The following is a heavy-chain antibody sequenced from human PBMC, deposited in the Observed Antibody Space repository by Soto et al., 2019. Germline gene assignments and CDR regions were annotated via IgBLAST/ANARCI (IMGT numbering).Heavy chain of an antibody. CDR3: ARDGGYCSGGSCYHLDY. Sequence: QVQLVEAGGGVVQPGRSLRLSCAASGFTFSSYAMHWVRQAPGKGLEWVAVISYDGSNKYYADSVKGRFTISRDNSKNALYLQMNSLRAEDTAVYYCARDGGYCSGGSCYHLDYWGQGTLVTAS. CDR2: ISYDGSNK. D-gene: IGHD2-15*01. J-gene: IGHJ4*02. V-gene: IGHV3-30-3*01. CDR1: GFTFSSYA.